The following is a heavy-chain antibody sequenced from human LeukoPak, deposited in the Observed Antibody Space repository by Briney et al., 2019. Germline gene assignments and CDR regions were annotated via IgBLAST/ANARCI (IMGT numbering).Heavy chain of an antibody. V-gene: IGHV1-18*01. CDR3: ARDIAVAGRGRGYFDY. CDR1: GYTFTSYG. J-gene: IGHJ4*02. D-gene: IGHD6-19*01. CDR2: ISAYNGNT. Sequence: ASVKVSCKASGYTFTSYGISWVRQAPGQGLEWMGWISAYNGNTNYAQKLQGRVTMTTDTSTSTAYMELRSLRSDDTAVYYCARDIAVAGRGRGYFDYWGQGTLVTVSS.